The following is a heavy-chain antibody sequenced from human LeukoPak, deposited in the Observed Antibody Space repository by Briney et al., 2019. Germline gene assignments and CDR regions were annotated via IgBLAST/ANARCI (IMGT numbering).Heavy chain of an antibody. D-gene: IGHD6-13*01. CDR2: TKEDGSEK. V-gene: IGHV3-7*01. Sequence: GGSLRLSCAASGFSFSNYWMSWVRQAPGKGLEWVANTKEDGSEKYYVDSVKGRFTISRDNARNSLYLQMNSLRAEDTAVYYCASGRQLGYWGQGTLVTVSS. CDR3: ASGRQLGY. J-gene: IGHJ4*02. CDR1: GFSFSNYW.